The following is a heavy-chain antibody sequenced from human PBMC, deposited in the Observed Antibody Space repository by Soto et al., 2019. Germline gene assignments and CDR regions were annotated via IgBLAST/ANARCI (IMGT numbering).Heavy chain of an antibody. J-gene: IGHJ6*02. CDR2: ISSSSSTI. CDR1: GFTFSSYS. D-gene: IGHD6-13*01. CDR3: ARDGGGGRGYSSSWSGAYYYGMDV. Sequence: GGSLRLSCAASGFTFSSYSMNWVRQAPGKGLEWVSYISSSSSTIYYADSVKGRFTISRDNAKNSLYLQMNSLRDEDTAVYYCARDGGGGRGYSSSWSGAYYYGMDVWGQGTTVTVSS. V-gene: IGHV3-48*02.